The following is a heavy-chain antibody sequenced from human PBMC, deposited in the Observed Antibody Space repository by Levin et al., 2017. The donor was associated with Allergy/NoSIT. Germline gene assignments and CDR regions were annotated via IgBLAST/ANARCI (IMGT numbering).Heavy chain of an antibody. CDR2: INSDGSTT. CDR1: GFTFSTYW. J-gene: IGHJ4*02. V-gene: IGHV3-74*01. Sequence: GESLKISCAASGFTFSTYWMHWVRQAPGMGLVWVSRINSDGSTTNNADSVKGRFTISRDNAKNTLYLQMNSLRAVDTAVYYCARERGDYWGQGTLVTVSS. CDR3: ARERGDY.